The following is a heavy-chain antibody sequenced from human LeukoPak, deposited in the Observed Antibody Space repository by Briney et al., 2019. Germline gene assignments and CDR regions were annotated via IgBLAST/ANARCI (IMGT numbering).Heavy chain of an antibody. D-gene: IGHD6-19*01. Sequence: ASVKVSCKASGYTFGTHWMHWVRQAPGQGLEWMGIINPSGDVRLYARKFQGRVTVTRDMSTRTVYMELSDLRPEDTAVYYCARESGWFPHYYYMDVWGKGTTVTVSS. J-gene: IGHJ6*03. CDR2: INPSGDVR. CDR3: ARESGWFPHYYYMDV. CDR1: GYTFGTHW. V-gene: IGHV1-46*01.